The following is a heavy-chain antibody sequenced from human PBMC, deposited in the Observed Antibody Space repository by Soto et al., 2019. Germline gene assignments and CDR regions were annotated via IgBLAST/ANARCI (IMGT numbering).Heavy chain of an antibody. CDR3: WGGAPRGREVPNYFHF. Sequence: SETLSLTCSVSGGSLSSGGYYWSWVRQHPGKDLQWVGSIHYNGDTYYNPSLRSRTSISLDTSENRSSLMRSSVTAADTAVYFCWGGAPRGREVPNYFHFWGPGTLVTVSS. CDR2: IHYNGDT. V-gene: IGHV4-31*03. J-gene: IGHJ4*02. D-gene: IGHD3-10*01. CDR1: GGSLSSGGYY.